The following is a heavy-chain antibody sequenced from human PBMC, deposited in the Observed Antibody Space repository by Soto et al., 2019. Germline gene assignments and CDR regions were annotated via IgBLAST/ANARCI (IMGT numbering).Heavy chain of an antibody. CDR3: ARMYYYDSSGYSWFDP. J-gene: IGHJ5*02. CDR2: ISAYNGNI. V-gene: IGHV1-18*01. Sequence: ASVKVSCKASVYTFTSYGISWVRQAPGQGLEWMGWISAYNGNINYAQKLQGRVTMTTDTSTSTAYMELRSLRSDDTAVYYCARMYYYDSSGYSWFDPWGQGTLVTVSS. CDR1: VYTFTSYG. D-gene: IGHD3-22*01.